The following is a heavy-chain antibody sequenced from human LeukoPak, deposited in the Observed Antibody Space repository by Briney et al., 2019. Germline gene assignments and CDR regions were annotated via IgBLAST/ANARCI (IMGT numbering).Heavy chain of an antibody. J-gene: IGHJ5*02. CDR2: IDLGGGDT. Sequence: GASVKVSCKTSGFTFSSSTVQWVRQARGQGLEWLGWIDLGGGDTKYAQRVQGRLTISRDMSTSTVYMELSSLRSEDTAVYYCAAERYTAGCCWLDPWGQGTLVTVSS. V-gene: IGHV1-58*01. CDR3: AAERYTAGCCWLDP. CDR1: GFTFSSST. D-gene: IGHD1-1*01.